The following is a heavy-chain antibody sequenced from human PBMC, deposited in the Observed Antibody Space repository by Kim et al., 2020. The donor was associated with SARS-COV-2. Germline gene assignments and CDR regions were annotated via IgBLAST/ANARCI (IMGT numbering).Heavy chain of an antibody. CDR1: GFTFTSSA. D-gene: IGHD6-19*01. CDR2: IVVGSGNT. Sequence: SVKVSCKASGFTFTSSAVQWVRQARGQRLEWIGWIVVGSGNTNYAQKFQERVTITRDMSTSTAYMELSSLRSEDTAVYYCAAEAWPGAGIDYWGQGTLVTVSS. J-gene: IGHJ4*02. V-gene: IGHV1-58*01. CDR3: AAEAWPGAGIDY.